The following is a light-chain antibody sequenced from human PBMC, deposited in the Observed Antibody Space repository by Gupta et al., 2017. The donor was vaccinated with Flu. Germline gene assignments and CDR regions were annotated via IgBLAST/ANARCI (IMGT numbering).Light chain of an antibody. Sequence: QMTQSPFSLSASVGDRVTITCRASLGISNFLGWLQQKPGEAPKSLIYAASSLRSGVPSRFSGSASGTDFTLTITSLQADDFATYFCHQYSSYPWTFGQGTKVQIK. J-gene: IGKJ1*01. CDR3: HQYSSYPWT. CDR1: LGISNF. V-gene: IGKV1-16*01. CDR2: AAS.